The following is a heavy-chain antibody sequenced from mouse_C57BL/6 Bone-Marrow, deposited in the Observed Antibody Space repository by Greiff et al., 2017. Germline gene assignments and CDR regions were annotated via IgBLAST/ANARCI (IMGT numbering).Heavy chain of an antibody. CDR2: IYPRSGNT. D-gene: IGHD1-1*01. CDR1: GYTFTSYG. V-gene: IGHV1-81*01. CDR3: ARPHYYGSSYVHFDV. J-gene: IGHJ1*03. Sequence: LVESGAELARPGASVKLSCKASGYTFTSYGISWVKQRTGQGLEWIGEIYPRSGNTYYNEKFKGKATLTADKSSSTAYMELRSLTSEDSAVYFCARPHYYGSSYVHFDVWGTGTTVTVSS.